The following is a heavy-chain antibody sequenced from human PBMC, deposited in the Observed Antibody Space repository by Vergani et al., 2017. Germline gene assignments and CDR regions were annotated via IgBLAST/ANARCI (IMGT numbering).Heavy chain of an antibody. CDR3: ARDIRFYYDTRDYSYYFDS. CDR2: ISYDGSRT. Sequence: QVQLVESGGGVVQSGTSLRLSCTTSGFLFSTYPLHWVRLAPGKVLEWVAVISYDGSRTYYADSVKGRFTVSRDNSKNTLYLQIHSLRADDTALYYCARDIRFYYDTRDYSYYFDSWGQGTLVTVSS. CDR1: GFLFSTYP. J-gene: IGHJ4*02. D-gene: IGHD3-22*01. V-gene: IGHV3-30-3*01.